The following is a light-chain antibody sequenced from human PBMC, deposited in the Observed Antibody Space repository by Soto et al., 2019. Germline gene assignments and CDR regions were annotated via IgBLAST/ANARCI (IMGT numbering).Light chain of an antibody. CDR1: SSDVGGYNY. V-gene: IGLV2-11*01. J-gene: IGLJ1*01. CDR2: DVD. Sequence: QSVLTQPRSVSGSPGQPVTISGIGTSSDVGGYNYVSWYQHHPGKAPKLMIYDVDKRPSGVPGRFSGSKSGNTASLTISGLQAEDEADYYCCSYAGSYPFVFGTGTKVTVL. CDR3: CSYAGSYPFV.